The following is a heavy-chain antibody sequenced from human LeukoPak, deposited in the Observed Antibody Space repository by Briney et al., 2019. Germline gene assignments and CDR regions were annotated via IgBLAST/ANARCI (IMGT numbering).Heavy chain of an antibody. Sequence: PGGSLRLSCAASGFTFSSYNMNWVRQAPGKGLEWVSSISSSGSTIYYADSVKGRFTISRDNAKNSLYLQMNSLRAEDTAVYYCARWEAAAGTNWYFDYWGQGTLVTVSS. CDR2: ISSSGSTI. CDR3: ARWEAAAGTNWYFDY. CDR1: GFTFSSYN. J-gene: IGHJ4*02. V-gene: IGHV3-48*04. D-gene: IGHD6-13*01.